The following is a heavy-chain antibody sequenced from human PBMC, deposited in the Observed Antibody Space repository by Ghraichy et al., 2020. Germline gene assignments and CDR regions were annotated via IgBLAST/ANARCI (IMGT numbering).Heavy chain of an antibody. V-gene: IGHV3-21*01. D-gene: IGHD6-19*01. CDR2: ISSSSSYI. J-gene: IGHJ4*02. Sequence: GGSLRLSCAASGFTFSSYSMNWVRQAPGNGLEWVSSISSSSSYIYYADSVKGRFTISRDNAKNSLYLQMNSLRAEDTAVYYCARSIADTAYSSGWYYFDYWGQGTLVTVSS. CDR3: ARSIADTAYSSGWYYFDY. CDR1: GFTFSSYS.